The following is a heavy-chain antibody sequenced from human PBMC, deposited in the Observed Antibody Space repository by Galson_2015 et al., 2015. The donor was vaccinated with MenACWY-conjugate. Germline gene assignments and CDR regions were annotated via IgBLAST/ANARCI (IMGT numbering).Heavy chain of an antibody. J-gene: IGHJ4*02. Sequence: SLRLSCAASGSTLSGSAMHWVRQASGKGLEWVGRIRSKANSYATAYAPSVKGRFTISRDDSKNTAYLQMSSLKTEDTAVYYCTRGYCSGGTCLTFDYWGQGTLVTVSS. CDR1: GSTLSGSA. D-gene: IGHD2-15*01. V-gene: IGHV3-73*01. CDR3: TRGYCSGGTCLTFDY. CDR2: IRSKANSYAT.